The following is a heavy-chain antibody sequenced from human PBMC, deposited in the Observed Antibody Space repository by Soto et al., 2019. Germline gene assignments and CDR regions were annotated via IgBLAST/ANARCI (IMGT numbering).Heavy chain of an antibody. V-gene: IGHV3-74*01. CDR3: ATVFEH. CDR1: GITFSGFW. CDR2: VDSAGSGT. J-gene: IGHJ4*02. Sequence: VPLVESGGGSVQPGGSLRLSCVASGITFSGFWMHWVRQVPGKGLVWVARVDSAGSGTSYEDSVKGRFTISRDNAKNALSLQMASLRIENTAVYYCATVFEHWGQGIPVTVSS.